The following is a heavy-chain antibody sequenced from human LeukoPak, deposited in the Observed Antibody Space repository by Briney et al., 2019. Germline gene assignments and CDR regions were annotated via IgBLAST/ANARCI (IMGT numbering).Heavy chain of an antibody. D-gene: IGHD2-2*01. V-gene: IGHV3-21*01. CDR1: GFSFSTYA. J-gene: IGHJ5*02. CDR3: VRDATSRSTGWFDP. Sequence: AGGSLRLSCAASGFSFSTYAMSWIRQAPGKGLEWVSSISGGSTYKYYADSLKGRFTISRDNAKNSLYLQISGLRAEDTAVYYCVRDATSRSTGWFDPWGQGTLVTVSS. CDR2: ISGGSTYK.